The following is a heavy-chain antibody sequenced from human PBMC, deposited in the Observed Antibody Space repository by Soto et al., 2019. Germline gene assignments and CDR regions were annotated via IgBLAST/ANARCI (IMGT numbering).Heavy chain of an antibody. J-gene: IGHJ4*02. CDR2: ISYNGGQI. CDR3: VGDRDTTAHMVHGNY. Sequence: EVQLVESGGGLIQPGGSLRLSCAASGLTFTIYSMNWVRQAPGKGLEWVSYISYNGGQIAYADSVKGRFTVSRDNAKNSLYLQMNSLRDEDTAIYYCVGDRDTTAHMVHGNYWGQGTLVTVSS. V-gene: IGHV3-48*02. CDR1: GLTFTIYS. D-gene: IGHD2-21*02.